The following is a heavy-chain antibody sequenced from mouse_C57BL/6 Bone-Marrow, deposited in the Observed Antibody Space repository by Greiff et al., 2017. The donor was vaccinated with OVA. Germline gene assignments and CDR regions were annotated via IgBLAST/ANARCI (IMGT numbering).Heavy chain of an antibody. CDR2: ISNGGGST. D-gene: IGHD1-1*01. V-gene: IGHV5-12*01. J-gene: IGHJ4*01. CDR1: GFTFSDYY. Sequence: EVQVVESGGGLVQPGGSLKLSCAASGFTFSDYYMYWVRQTPEQRLEWVAYISNGGGSTYYPDTVKGRFTISRDNAKNTLYLQMSRLKSEDTAMYYCARATITTVVENYDMDDWGKGTSVTVSS. CDR3: ARATITTVVENYDMDD.